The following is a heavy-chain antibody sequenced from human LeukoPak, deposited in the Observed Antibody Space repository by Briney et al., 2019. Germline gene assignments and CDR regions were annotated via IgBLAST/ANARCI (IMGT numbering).Heavy chain of an antibody. CDR1: GFTFSSYA. CDR3: AKDKGRVDILTGSPSYYYYYGMDV. Sequence: AGGSLRLSCAASGFTFSSYAMSWVRQAPGKGLEWVSAISGSGGSTYYADSVKGRFTISRDNSKNTLYLQMNSLSAEDTAVYYCAKDKGRVDILTGSPSYYYYYGMDVWGQGTTVTVSS. CDR2: ISGSGGST. V-gene: IGHV3-23*01. D-gene: IGHD3-9*01. J-gene: IGHJ6*02.